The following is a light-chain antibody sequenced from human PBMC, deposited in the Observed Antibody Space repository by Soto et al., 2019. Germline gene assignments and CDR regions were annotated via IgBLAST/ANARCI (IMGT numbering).Light chain of an antibody. CDR2: WAS. CDR1: QSVFYNSYNRSY. Sequence: DIVLTQSPDSLSLSLGERATINCKSSQSVFYNSYNRSYLAWYQVKPGRPPKLLFSWASTRESGVPDRFSGRGSGTDFTLTISSLQAEDVAVYYCQQYYSTLISFGQGTRLEIK. J-gene: IGKJ5*01. CDR3: QQYYSTLIS. V-gene: IGKV4-1*01.